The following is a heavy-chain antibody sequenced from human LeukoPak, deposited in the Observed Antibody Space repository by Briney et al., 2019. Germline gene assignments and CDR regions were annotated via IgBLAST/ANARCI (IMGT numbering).Heavy chain of an antibody. Sequence: GESLKISCKGSGYSFTSYWIGWVRQMPGKGLEWMGIIYPGDSDTRYSPSFQGQVTISADKSISTAYLQWSSLKASDTAMYYCARPQGYCSSTSCNPFDYWGQGTLVTVSS. J-gene: IGHJ4*02. D-gene: IGHD2-2*01. CDR2: IYPGDSDT. CDR1: GYSFTSYW. V-gene: IGHV5-51*01. CDR3: ARPQGYCSSTSCNPFDY.